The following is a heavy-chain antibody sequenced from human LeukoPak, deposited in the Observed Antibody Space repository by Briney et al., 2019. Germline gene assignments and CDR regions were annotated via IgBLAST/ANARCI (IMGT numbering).Heavy chain of an antibody. CDR3: ARDWRVAAAGFYDY. Sequence: GGSLRLSCAASGFTFSSYSMNWVRQAPGKGLEWVSSISSSSSYIYYADSVKGRFTISRDNAKNSLYLQMNSLRAEDTAVYYCARDWRVAAAGFYDYWGQGTLVTVSS. D-gene: IGHD6-13*01. CDR1: GFTFSSYS. CDR2: ISSSSSYI. J-gene: IGHJ4*02. V-gene: IGHV3-21*04.